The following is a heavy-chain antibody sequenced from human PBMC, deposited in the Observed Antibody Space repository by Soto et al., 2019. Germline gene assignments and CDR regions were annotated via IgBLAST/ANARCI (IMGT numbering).Heavy chain of an antibody. CDR2: INWDGGSV. Sequence: EVQLVESGGGLVRPGGSLRLSCAASGFRFGDYGMTWVRQAPGKGLEWVSGINWDGGSVGYADSVKGRFTISRDNANNSLYLQMNSLRAEDTAFYYCARDPTLGYCSGGRCFLLSVEDGFDVWGQGTLVTVSS. CDR3: ARDPTLGYCSGGRCFLLSVEDGFDV. CDR1: GFRFGDYG. J-gene: IGHJ3*01. V-gene: IGHV3-20*04. D-gene: IGHD2-15*01.